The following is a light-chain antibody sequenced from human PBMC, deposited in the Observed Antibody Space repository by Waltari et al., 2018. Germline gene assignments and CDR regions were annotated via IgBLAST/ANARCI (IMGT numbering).Light chain of an antibody. Sequence: TVMMQSPATLSLSPGERATLSCRASQRVGSTIAWYQQKPGKAPRLRIYNASNMATGIPDRFSGRGSGTDFTLTISSLDPEDVGVYYCQKYNDWPYSFGQGTKVEIK. CDR3: QKYNDWPYS. V-gene: IGKV3D-15*01. CDR1: QRVGST. J-gene: IGKJ2*03. CDR2: NAS.